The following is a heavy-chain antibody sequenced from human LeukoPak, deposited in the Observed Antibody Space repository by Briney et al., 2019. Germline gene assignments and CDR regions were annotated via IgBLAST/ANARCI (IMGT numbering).Heavy chain of an antibody. V-gene: IGHV1-2*02. Sequence: ASVKVSCKASGYTFTGYYMHWVRQAPGQGLEWMGWINPNSGGTNYAQKFQGKVTMTRDTSTSTVYMELSSLRSEDTAVYYCARGRNYYDSSRYYYEGDAFDIWGQGTMVTVSS. J-gene: IGHJ3*02. CDR2: INPNSGGT. D-gene: IGHD3-22*01. CDR3: ARGRNYYDSSRYYYEGDAFDI. CDR1: GYTFTGYY.